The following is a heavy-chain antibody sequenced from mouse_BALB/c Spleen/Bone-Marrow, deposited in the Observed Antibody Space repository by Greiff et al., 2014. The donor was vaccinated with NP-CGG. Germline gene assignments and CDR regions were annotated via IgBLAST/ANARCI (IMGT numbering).Heavy chain of an antibody. CDR2: IYPGNSDT. Sequence: VQLQQSGTVLARPGASVKLSCKASGCSFTRYWMHWVKQRPGQGLEWIGAIYPGNSDTTFKQKFKDKAKLTAVTSASTAFMELSSLTNEDSAVYYCARGNYYDNHPCFAYWGQGTLVTVSA. V-gene: IGHV1-5*01. CDR3: ARGNYYDNHPCFAY. D-gene: IGHD2-1*01. J-gene: IGHJ3*01. CDR1: GCSFTRYW.